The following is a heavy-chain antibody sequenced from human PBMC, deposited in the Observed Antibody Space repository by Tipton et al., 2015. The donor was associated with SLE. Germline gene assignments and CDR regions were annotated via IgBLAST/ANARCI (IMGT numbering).Heavy chain of an antibody. Sequence: SLRLSCAASGFTFSSYGMHWVRQAPGKGLEWVAFIRYDGSNKYYADSVKGRFTISRDNSKNTLYLQMNSLRAEDTAVYCCAKDLSGYSYGYYYYYGMDVWGQGTTVTVSS. J-gene: IGHJ6*02. D-gene: IGHD5-18*01. V-gene: IGHV3-30*02. CDR3: AKDLSGYSYGYYYYYGMDV. CDR1: GFTFSSYG. CDR2: IRYDGSNK.